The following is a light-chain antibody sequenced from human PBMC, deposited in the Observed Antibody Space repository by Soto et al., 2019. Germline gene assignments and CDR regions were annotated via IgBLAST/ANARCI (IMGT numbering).Light chain of an antibody. CDR1: PSVSSH. Sequence: EVVLTQSPAPLSLSPGERAPLPCRASPSVSSHLAWYQQKPGQAPRLLIYDASNRATGIPGRFSGSGSGTDFTLTISSLEPEDFAVYYCQQRSNGPAFTFGQGTRLDIK. CDR3: QQRSNGPAFT. J-gene: IGKJ2*01. CDR2: DAS. V-gene: IGKV3-11*01.